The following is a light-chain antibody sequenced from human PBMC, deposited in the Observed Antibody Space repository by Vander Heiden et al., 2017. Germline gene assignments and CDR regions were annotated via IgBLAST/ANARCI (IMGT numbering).Light chain of an antibody. V-gene: IGKV2-28*01. J-gene: IGKJ1*01. CDR2: LGS. CDR3: VQALQTPPWT. Sequence: DIVMTQSPLSLPVTTGEPASISCRSSQSLLHSNGYNYLDWYLQKPGQSPQLLIYLGSNRASGVPDRFSGSVSGTDFTLNISRVEAEDVGVYYCVQALQTPPWTFGQGTKVEIK. CDR1: QSLLHSNGYNY.